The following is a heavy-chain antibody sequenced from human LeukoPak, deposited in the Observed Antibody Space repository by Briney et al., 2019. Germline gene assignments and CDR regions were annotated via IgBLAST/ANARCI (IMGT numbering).Heavy chain of an antibody. V-gene: IGHV4-59*08. CDR2: IYYSGST. D-gene: IGHD3-10*01. J-gene: IGHJ4*02. CDR3: ARDLSITLIRGVTFDY. CDR1: GGSISSFY. Sequence: SETLSLTCTVSGGSISSFYWSWIRQPPGKGLEWIGYIYYSGSTNYNPSLKSRVTISVDTSKNQFSLKLSSVTAADTAVYYCARDLSITLIRGVTFDYWGQGALVTVSS.